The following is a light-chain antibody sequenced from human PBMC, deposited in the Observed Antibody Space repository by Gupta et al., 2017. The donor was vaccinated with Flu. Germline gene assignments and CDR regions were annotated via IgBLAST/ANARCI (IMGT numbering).Light chain of an antibody. J-gene: IGLJ1*01. CDR1: SSNIGAGYD. Sequence: QSVLTQPPSVSGAPGQRVTISCTGSSSNIGAGYDVHWYQQLPGTAPKLLIYGNSNRPSGVPDRFSGSKSGTSASLXIXGLQAEXEADYYCQSYASSLYVFGTGTKVTVL. V-gene: IGLV1-40*01. CDR2: GNS. CDR3: QSYASSLYV.